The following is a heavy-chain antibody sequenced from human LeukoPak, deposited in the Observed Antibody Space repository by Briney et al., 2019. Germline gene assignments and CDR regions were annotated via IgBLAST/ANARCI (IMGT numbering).Heavy chain of an antibody. CDR2: INPDGSMK. D-gene: IGHD3-16*01. CDR1: GFIFSRSS. CDR3: AKLLGDVTTLDY. V-gene: IGHV3-7*01. J-gene: IGHJ4*02. Sequence: GGSLRLSCAGSGFIFSRSSMTWVRQSPGKGLEWVATINPDGSMKWYLDSVNGRFTISRDNSDNVVFLQMNSLRVEDMAVYYCAKLLGDVTTLDYWGQGILVTVSS.